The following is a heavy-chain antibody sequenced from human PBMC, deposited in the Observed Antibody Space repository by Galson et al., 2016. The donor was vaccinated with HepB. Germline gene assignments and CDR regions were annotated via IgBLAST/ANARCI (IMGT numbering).Heavy chain of an antibody. V-gene: IGHV3-30*02. CDR3: ARDFDY. J-gene: IGHJ4*02. CDR2: IRSDGSNK. CDR1: GFTFSSYG. Sequence: SLKVSCEASGFTFSSYGIHWVRQAPGRGLEWVTFIRSDGSNKYYAHPVKGRFTISRDNSKNTLYLQMNSLRAEDTAVYYCARDFDYWGQGTLVTFSS.